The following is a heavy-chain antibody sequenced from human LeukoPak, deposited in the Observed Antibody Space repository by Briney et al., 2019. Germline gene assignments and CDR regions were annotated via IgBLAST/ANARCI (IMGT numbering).Heavy chain of an antibody. D-gene: IGHD3-3*01. J-gene: IGHJ6*03. V-gene: IGHV4-59*01. Sequence: PSETLSLTCAVYGGSFSGYYWSWIRQPPGKGLEWIGYIYYSGSTNYNPSLKSRVTISVDTSKNQFSLKLSSVTAADTAVYYCASLWSGFYYYMDVWGKGTTVTVSS. CDR2: IYYSGST. CDR3: ASLWSGFYYYMDV. CDR1: GGSFSGYY.